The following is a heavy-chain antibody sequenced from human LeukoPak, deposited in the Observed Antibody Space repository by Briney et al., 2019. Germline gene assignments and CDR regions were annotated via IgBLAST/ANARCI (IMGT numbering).Heavy chain of an antibody. CDR2: INSDGSST. CDR1: GFTFSSYW. Sequence: GGSLRLSCAASGFTFSSYWMHWVRQAPGKGLVWVSRINSDGSSTSYADSVKGRFTISRDNAKNTLYLQMNSLRAEDTAVYYCARAPRGVGVVVATSYFDYWGQGTLVTVSS. J-gene: IGHJ4*02. D-gene: IGHD1-26*01. V-gene: IGHV3-74*01. CDR3: ARAPRGVGVVVATSYFDY.